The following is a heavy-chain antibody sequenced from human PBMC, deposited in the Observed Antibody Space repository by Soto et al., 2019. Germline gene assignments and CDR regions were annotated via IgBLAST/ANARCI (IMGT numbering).Heavy chain of an antibody. D-gene: IGHD3-10*01. J-gene: IGHJ4*02. CDR3: AREVQVHTPAFVY. CDR1: VGTFNTYA. CDR2: ISPMFGAA. V-gene: IGHV1-69*19. Sequence: QVQLVQSGAELKKPGSSVKVSCQFSVGTFNTYAMNWVRQDPGPGPEWMGDISPMFGAAIYAPKFQGRVTITADESTGTSYMQLSSLTSEDTALYFCAREVQVHTPAFVYWGQGTLVTVSS.